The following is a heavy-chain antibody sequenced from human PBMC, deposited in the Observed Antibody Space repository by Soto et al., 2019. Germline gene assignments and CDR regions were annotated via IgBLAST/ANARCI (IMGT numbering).Heavy chain of an antibody. J-gene: IGHJ6*03. CDR1: GFTFSSYS. Sequence: GGSLRLSCAASGFTFSSYSMNWVRQAPGKGLEWVSYISSSSSTIYYADSVKGRFTISRDNAKNSLYLQMNSLRAEDTAVYYCARGAGTTVTPEPHPNYYYYYYMDVWGKGTTVTVSS. V-gene: IGHV3-48*01. CDR3: ARGAGTTVTPEPHPNYYYYYYMDV. CDR2: ISSSSSTI. D-gene: IGHD4-17*01.